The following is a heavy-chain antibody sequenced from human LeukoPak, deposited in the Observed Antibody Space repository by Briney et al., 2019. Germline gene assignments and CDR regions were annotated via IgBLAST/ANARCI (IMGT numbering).Heavy chain of an antibody. CDR3: ARDLSGSPFFDY. CDR2: INPSGGST. CDR1: GYTFTSYY. Sequence: ASAKVSCKASGYTFTSYYMHWVRRAPGQGLEWMGIINPSGGSTSYAQKFQGRVTMTRDTSTSTVYMELSSLRSEDTAVYYCARDLSGSPFFDYWGQGTLVTVSS. V-gene: IGHV1-46*01. J-gene: IGHJ4*02. D-gene: IGHD1-26*01.